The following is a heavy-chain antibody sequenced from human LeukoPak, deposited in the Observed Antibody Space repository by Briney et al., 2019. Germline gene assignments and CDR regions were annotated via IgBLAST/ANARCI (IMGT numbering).Heavy chain of an antibody. CDR1: GFTFSSYS. V-gene: IGHV3-21*01. CDR2: ISSSSSYI. D-gene: IGHD5-12*01. Sequence: GGTLRLSCAASGFTFSSYSMNWVRQAPGTRLEWVSSISSSSSYIYYTDSVKGRFTISRDNAKNSLYLQMNSRRAEDTAVYYCARESEWLRYYYYYYGMDVWGQGTTVTVSS. J-gene: IGHJ6*02. CDR3: ARESEWLRYYYYYYGMDV.